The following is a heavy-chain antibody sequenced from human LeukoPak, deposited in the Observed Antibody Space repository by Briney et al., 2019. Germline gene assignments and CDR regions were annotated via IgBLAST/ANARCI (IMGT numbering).Heavy chain of an antibody. D-gene: IGHD5-18*01. CDR1: GFTFSGYW. Sequence: GGSLRLSCAASGFTFSGYWMNWVRQIPGKGLEWVAIINQEGSEKYFLDSVKGRFTISRANAKNSLYLQMNSLRAEDTGLYYCARDPSRRYTYGYGDSWGQGTLVTVSS. V-gene: IGHV3-7*01. CDR2: INQEGSEK. J-gene: IGHJ4*02. CDR3: ARDPSRRYTYGYGDS.